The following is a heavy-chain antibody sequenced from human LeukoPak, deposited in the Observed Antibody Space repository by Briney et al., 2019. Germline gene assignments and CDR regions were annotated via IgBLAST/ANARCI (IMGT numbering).Heavy chain of an antibody. CDR2: VNAESTDI. V-gene: IGHV3-21*05. CDR1: GFSFRRYA. D-gene: IGHD5-12*01. CDR3: AKDSPGGYDDRYYYYYYGMDV. Sequence: GGSLRLSCAASGFSFRRYAMNWVRQAPGKGLEWVAYVNAESTDILYADSVRGRFTISRDNAKNSLYLQMNSLRAEDTAVYYCAKDSPGGYDDRYYYYYYGMDVWGQGTTVTVSS. J-gene: IGHJ6*02.